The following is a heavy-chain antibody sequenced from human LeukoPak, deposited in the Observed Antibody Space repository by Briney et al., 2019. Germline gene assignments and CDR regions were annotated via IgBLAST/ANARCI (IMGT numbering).Heavy chain of an antibody. CDR3: ARGGKELGIQLWFGNY. CDR1: GYTFTGYY. CDR2: INPNSGGT. D-gene: IGHD5-18*01. J-gene: IGHJ4*02. V-gene: IGHV1-2*02. Sequence: GASVKVSCKASGYTFTGYYIHWVRQAPGQGPEWMGWINPNSGGTNYAQKFQGRVTMTRDTSISTACMELSRLRSDDTAVYYCARGGKELGIQLWFGNYWGQGTLVTVSS.